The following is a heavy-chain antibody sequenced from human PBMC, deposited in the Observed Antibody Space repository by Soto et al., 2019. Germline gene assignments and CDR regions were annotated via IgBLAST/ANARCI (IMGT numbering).Heavy chain of an antibody. CDR2: ISYDGSNK. V-gene: IGHV3-30*18. Sequence: QVQLVESGGGVVQPGRSLRLSCAASGFTFSSYGMHWVRHAPGKGLEWVAVISYDGSNKYYADSVKGRFTISRDNSKNTLYLQMNSLRAEDTAVYYCANEGGRGAGYYYYYGMDVWGQGTTVTVSS. D-gene: IGHD6-19*01. CDR1: GFTFSSYG. CDR3: ANEGGRGAGYYYYYGMDV. J-gene: IGHJ6*02.